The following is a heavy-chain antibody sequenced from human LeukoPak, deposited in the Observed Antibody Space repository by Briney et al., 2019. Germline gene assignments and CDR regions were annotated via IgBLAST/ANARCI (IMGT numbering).Heavy chain of an antibody. CDR2: IGGSGGST. CDR3: ARDPGGYDDY. Sequence: GGSLRLSCAASGFTFSSYAMSWVRQAPGKGLEWVSAIGGSGGSTYYADSVKGRFTISRDNSKNTLYLQMNSLRAEDTAVYYCARDPGGYDDYWGQGTLVTVSS. J-gene: IGHJ4*02. D-gene: IGHD5-12*01. CDR1: GFTFSSYA. V-gene: IGHV3-23*01.